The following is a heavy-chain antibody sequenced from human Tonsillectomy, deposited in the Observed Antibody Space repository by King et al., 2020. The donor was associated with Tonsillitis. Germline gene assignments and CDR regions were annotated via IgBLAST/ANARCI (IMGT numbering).Heavy chain of an antibody. Sequence: QLVQSGAEVKKPGASVKVSCKASEYTFPDYYMHWVRQAPGQGLEWMGWINPKSGGTNYAQKFQGRVTLSRDTSISTAYMELSGLRSDDTAVYYCARASTTYCSGGSCLYYYSGLDVWGQGTTVTVSS. D-gene: IGHD2-15*01. CDR1: EYTFPDYY. V-gene: IGHV1-2*02. CDR3: ARASTTYCSGGSCLYYYSGLDV. J-gene: IGHJ6*02. CDR2: INPKSGGT.